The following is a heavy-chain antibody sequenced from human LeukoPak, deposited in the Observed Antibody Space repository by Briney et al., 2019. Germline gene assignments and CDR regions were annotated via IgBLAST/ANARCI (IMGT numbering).Heavy chain of an antibody. CDR1: GFTFSSYN. CDR2: ISDSGNT. J-gene: IGHJ4*02. D-gene: IGHD2-21*01. CDR3: AKAPVTTCRGAYCYPFDY. Sequence: GGSLRLSCAASGFTFSSYNMNWVRQAPGKGLEWVSAISDSGNTYHADSVKGRFTISRDSSKNTLFLLMNRLRPEDAAVYYCAKAPVTTCRGAYCYPFDYWGQGTLVTVSS. V-gene: IGHV3-23*01.